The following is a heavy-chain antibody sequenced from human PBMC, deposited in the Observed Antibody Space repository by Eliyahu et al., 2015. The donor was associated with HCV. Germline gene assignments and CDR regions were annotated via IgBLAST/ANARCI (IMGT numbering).Heavy chain of an antibody. D-gene: IGHD4-17*01. V-gene: IGHV3-23*01. CDR3: AKDRDDYGESGADY. J-gene: IGHJ4*02. CDR2: XSGGGGST. Sequence: EVQLLESGGGLVQPGGSLSLSCAASGFXFSSYAMXWVRQAPGKGLEWGSAXSGGGGSTYYADSVQGRFTISRDNSKNTLYLQMNSLSVEDTAVYYCAKDRDDYGESGADYWGQGTLVTVSS. CDR1: GFXFSSYA.